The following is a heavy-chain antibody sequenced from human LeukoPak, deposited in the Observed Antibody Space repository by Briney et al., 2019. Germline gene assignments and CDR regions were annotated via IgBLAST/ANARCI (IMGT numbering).Heavy chain of an antibody. CDR1: GDSISSDNW. Sequence: SETLSLTCAVSGDSISSDNWWNWVRQPPGKGLEWIAEISHSGTTLYNPSLKSRVTISVDKSKNQFSLHLNSVTAADTAVYYCARDEYGDYGDYFDYWGQGTLVTVSS. CDR2: ISHSGTT. D-gene: IGHD4-17*01. J-gene: IGHJ4*02. V-gene: IGHV4-4*02. CDR3: ARDEYGDYGDYFDY.